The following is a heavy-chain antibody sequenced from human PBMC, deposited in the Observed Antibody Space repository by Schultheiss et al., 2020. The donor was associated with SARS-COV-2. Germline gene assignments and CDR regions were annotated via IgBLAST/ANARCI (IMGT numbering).Heavy chain of an antibody. CDR3: ARDFVGGYDWGTFDY. D-gene: IGHD5-12*01. V-gene: IGHV4-61*08. CDR2: IYYSGST. J-gene: IGHJ4*02. CDR1: GGSVSSGDYY. Sequence: SETLSLTCTVSGGSVSSGDYYWGWIRQPPGKGLEWIGYIYYSGSTNYNPSLKSRVTMSVDTSKNQFSLKLSSVTAADTAVYYCARDFVGGYDWGTFDYWGQGTLVTVSS.